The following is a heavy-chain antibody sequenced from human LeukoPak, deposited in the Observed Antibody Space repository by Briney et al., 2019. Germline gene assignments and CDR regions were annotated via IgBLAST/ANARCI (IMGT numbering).Heavy chain of an antibody. CDR2: IRRHGGSP. V-gene: IGHV3-23*01. CDR1: GFTFNSYA. Sequence: GGSLRLSCAPSGFTFNSYAVSWGREARGGGGGWGSDIRRHGGSPYYAHSVKGRFTISRDNSKNTLYLQMTSLRAEDTAVYYCAKGDRITGTVYFDYWGQGTLVTVSS. J-gene: IGHJ4*02. D-gene: IGHD1-20*01. CDR3: AKGDRITGTVYFDY.